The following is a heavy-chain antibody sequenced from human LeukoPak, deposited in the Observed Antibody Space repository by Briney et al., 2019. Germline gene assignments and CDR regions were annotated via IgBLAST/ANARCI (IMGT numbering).Heavy chain of an antibody. D-gene: IGHD2-15*01. J-gene: IGHJ4*02. CDR1: GFTFSNTW. V-gene: IGHV3-15*01. CDR3: TTERDNYFQY. Sequence: PGGSLRLSCAASGFTFSNTWMNWVRQAPGKGLEWVGRIKSKTDGGTTDYAAPVKGRFTISRDDSENTLFLQMNSLKTEDTALYYCTTERDNYFQYWGQGTLVTVSS. CDR2: IKSKTDGGTT.